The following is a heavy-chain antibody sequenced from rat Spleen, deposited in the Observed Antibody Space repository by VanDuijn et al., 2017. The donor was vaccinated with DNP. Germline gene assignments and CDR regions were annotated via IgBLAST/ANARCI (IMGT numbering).Heavy chain of an antibody. CDR3: ALSTVAKDYYAMDA. J-gene: IGHJ4*01. CDR1: GFTFSTAW. D-gene: IGHD1-3*01. Sequence: EVQVLESGGGLVQPGNSLKLSCATSGFTFSTAWMYWYRQFPEKRLEWVARIKAKSNNYATDYTESVKGRFTISRDDSKSSIYLQMNNLKEEDTAIYYCALSTVAKDYYAMDAWGQGTSVTVSS. V-gene: IGHV6-6*01. CDR2: IKAKSNNYAT.